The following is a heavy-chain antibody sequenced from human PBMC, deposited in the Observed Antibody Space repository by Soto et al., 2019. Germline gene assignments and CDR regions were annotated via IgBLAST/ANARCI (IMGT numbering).Heavy chain of an antibody. Sequence: EVPVVESGGDLVQPGRSLRLSCAASGFSFDDYAMHWVRQAPGKGLEWVSGISWNSGTIGYADSVKGRFTISRDNAKTYLYLPMNSLRAEDTALYYCAKSTGGNANGMGVWGQGTTVTVSS. CDR1: GFSFDDYA. D-gene: IGHD2-8*02. J-gene: IGHJ6*02. CDR3: AKSTGGNANGMGV. V-gene: IGHV3-9*01. CDR2: ISWNSGTI.